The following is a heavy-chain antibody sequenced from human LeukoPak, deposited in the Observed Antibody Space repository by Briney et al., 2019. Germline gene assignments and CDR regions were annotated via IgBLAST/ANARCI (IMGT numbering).Heavy chain of an antibody. CDR2: MNPNSGNT. CDR3: ARGPSPPPSPSDRGYYYYYMDV. CDR1: GYTFTSYD. J-gene: IGHJ6*03. Sequence: ASVKVSCKASGYTFTSYDINWVRQATGQGLEWMGWMNPNSGNTGYAQKFQGRVTMTRNTSISTAYMELSSLRSEDTAVYYCARGPSPPPSPSDRGYYYYYMDVWGKGTTVTVSS. V-gene: IGHV1-8*01.